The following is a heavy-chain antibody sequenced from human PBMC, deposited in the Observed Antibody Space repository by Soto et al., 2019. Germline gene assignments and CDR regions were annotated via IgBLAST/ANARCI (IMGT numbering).Heavy chain of an antibody. D-gene: IGHD3-10*01. CDR3: ARGRPRLLWFGESRHFDY. V-gene: IGHV4-34*01. Sequence: QVQLQQWGAGLLKPSETQSLTCAVYGGSFSGYYWSWIRQPPGKGLEWIGEINHSGSTNYNPSLKSRVTISVDTSKNQFSLKLSSVTAADTAVYYCARGRPRLLWFGESRHFDYWGQGTLVTVSS. CDR1: GGSFSGYY. J-gene: IGHJ4*02. CDR2: INHSGST.